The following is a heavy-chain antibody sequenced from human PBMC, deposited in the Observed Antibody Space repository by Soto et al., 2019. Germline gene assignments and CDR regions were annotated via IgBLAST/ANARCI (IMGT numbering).Heavy chain of an antibody. CDR1: GGSISSGDYY. V-gene: IGHV4-30-4*01. J-gene: IGHJ3*02. D-gene: IGHD7-27*01. CDR2: IYYSGST. Sequence: SETLSLTCTVSGGSISSGDYYWSWIRQPPGKGREGIGYIYYSGSTYYNPSLKSRVTISVDTSKNHFSLKLGSVTAAETAVYYCARGRLTGDAFDIWGQGTMGTV. CDR3: ARGRLTGDAFDI.